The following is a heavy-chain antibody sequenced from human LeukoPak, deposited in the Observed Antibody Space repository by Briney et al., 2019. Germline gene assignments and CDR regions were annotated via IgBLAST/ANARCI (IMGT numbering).Heavy chain of an antibody. CDR2: IYSGGST. CDR1: GFTFSSYA. CDR3: ASNHNFDY. V-gene: IGHV3-53*01. D-gene: IGHD1-14*01. J-gene: IGHJ4*02. Sequence: GGSLRLSCSASGFTFSSYAMHWVRQAPGKGLEWVSVIYSGGSTYYADSVKGRFTISRDNSKNTLYLQMNSLRAEDTAVYYCASNHNFDYWGQGTLVTVSS.